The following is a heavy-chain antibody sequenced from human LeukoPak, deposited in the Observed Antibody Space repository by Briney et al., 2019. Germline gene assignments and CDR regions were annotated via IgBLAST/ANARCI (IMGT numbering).Heavy chain of an antibody. CDR2: ISWNSGSI. CDR3: AKDRRPYSSSWYELVNWFDP. V-gene: IGHV3-9*01. Sequence: GRSLRLSCAASGFTFDDYAMHWVRQAPGKGLVWVSGISWNSGSIGYADSVKGRFTISRDNAKNSLYLQMNSLRAEDTALYYCAKDRRPYSSSWYELVNWFDPWGQGTLVTVSS. D-gene: IGHD6-13*01. J-gene: IGHJ5*02. CDR1: GFTFDDYA.